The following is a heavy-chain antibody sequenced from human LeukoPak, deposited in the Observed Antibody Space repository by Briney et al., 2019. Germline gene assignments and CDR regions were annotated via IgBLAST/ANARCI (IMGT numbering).Heavy chain of an antibody. CDR2: ISSRSSYI. V-gene: IGHV3-21*01. D-gene: IGHD3-22*01. CDR1: GFTFSTYT. J-gene: IGHJ4*02. CDR3: ARHVVAVGFDY. Sequence: GGSLRLSCAASGFTFSTYTMNWVRQAPGKGLEWVSSISSRSSYIYYADSVKGRFTISRDNAKNSLYLQMNSLRAEDTAVYYCARHVVAVGFDYWGQGTLVTVSS.